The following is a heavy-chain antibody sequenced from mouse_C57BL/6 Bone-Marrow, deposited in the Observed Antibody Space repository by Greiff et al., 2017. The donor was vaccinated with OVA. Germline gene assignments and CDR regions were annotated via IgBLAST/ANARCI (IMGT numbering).Heavy chain of an antibody. CDR2: ISDGGSYT. CDR3: AREQDGDYED. D-gene: IGHD2-13*01. V-gene: IGHV5-4*01. CDR1: GFTFSSYA. J-gene: IGHJ2*01. Sequence: EVKVVESGGGLVKPGGSLKLSCAASGFTFSSYAMSWVRQTPEKRLEWVATISDGGSYTYYPDNVKGRFTISRDNAKNNLYLQMSHLKSEDTAMYYCAREQDGDYEDWGQGTTLTVSS.